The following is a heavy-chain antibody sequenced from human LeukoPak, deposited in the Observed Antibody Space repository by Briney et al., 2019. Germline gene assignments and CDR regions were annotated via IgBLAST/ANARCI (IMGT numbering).Heavy chain of an antibody. D-gene: IGHD6-19*01. CDR3: ARGSRSGWYNFDY. V-gene: IGHV4-59*01. J-gene: IGHJ4*02. CDR1: GGSIRSDY. CDR2: IYYSGST. Sequence: PSETLSLTCTVSGGSIRSDYWSWIRQPPGKGLEWIGYIYYSGSTNYNPSLKSRVTISVDTSKNQFSLKLGSVTAADTAVYYCARGSRSGWYNFDYWGQGTLVTVSS.